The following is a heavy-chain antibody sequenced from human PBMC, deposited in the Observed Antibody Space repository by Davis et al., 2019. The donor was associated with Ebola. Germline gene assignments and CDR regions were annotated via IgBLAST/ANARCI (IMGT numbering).Heavy chain of an antibody. CDR1: GFTFSSYA. J-gene: IGHJ4*02. Sequence: PGGSLRLSCAASGFTFSSYAMHWVRQAPGKGLEWVAVLSYDGSNKYYADSVKGRFTISRDNSKNTLYLQMNSLRAEDTAVYYCTTSDYIWGSLIDYWGQGTLVTVSS. CDR2: LSYDGSNK. D-gene: IGHD3-16*01. V-gene: IGHV3-30-3*01. CDR3: TTSDYIWGSLIDY.